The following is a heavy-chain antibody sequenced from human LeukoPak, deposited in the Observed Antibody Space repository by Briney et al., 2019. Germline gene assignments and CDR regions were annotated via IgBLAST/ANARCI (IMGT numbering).Heavy chain of an antibody. CDR1: GYTFRDYS. J-gene: IGHJ6*03. CDR3: ARENTAMADYYYYYMDV. CDR2: ISSTSSYI. D-gene: IGHD5-18*01. Sequence: GGSLRLSCAASGYTFRDYSVNWVRQVPGKGLEWVSSISSTSSYIYYAGSVKGRFTISRDNAKNSLFLQMNSLRDEDTAVYYCARENTAMADYYYYYMDVWGKGTTVTVSS. V-gene: IGHV3-21*01.